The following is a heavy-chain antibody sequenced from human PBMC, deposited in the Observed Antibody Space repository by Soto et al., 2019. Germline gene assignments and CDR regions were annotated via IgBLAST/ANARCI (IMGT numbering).Heavy chain of an antibody. D-gene: IGHD5-12*01. CDR2: INPNSGVT. V-gene: IGHV1-2*04. CDR1: GDTFTGYY. J-gene: IGHJ6*03. Sequence: QVQLVQSGAEVKKPGASVTVSCRASGDTFTGYYMHWVRQAPGQGLEWMGWINPNSGVTKYAQKFQGWVTMTRETYIRTVYMQLSRLRSDDTAVYYCARESGGATATLDYYYFYMDVWGTGTTVTVYS. CDR3: ARESGGATATLDYYYFYMDV.